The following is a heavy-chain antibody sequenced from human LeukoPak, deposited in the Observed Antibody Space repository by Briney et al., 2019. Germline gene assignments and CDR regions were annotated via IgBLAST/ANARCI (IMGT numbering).Heavy chain of an antibody. V-gene: IGHV3-33*01. CDR2: IWYDGSNK. CDR3: ARDEYSKNNWFDP. CDR1: GFTFSNYG. D-gene: IGHD6-6*01. Sequence: AGGSLRLSCAASGFTFSNYGMHWVRQAPGKGLEWVAVIWYDGSNKYYADSVKGRFTISRDDSKNTVYLQMNSLRAEDTAVYYCARDEYSKNNWFDPWGQGTLVTVSS. J-gene: IGHJ5*02.